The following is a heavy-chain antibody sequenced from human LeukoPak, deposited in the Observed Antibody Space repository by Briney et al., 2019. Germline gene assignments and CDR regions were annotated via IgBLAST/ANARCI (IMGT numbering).Heavy chain of an antibody. D-gene: IGHD4-17*01. CDR3: ARHLKSWTTVTQLDY. V-gene: IGHV5-51*01. CDR2: IYPGDSDT. Sequence: GESLKISCKGSGYSFTSYWIGWVRQMPGKGLEWMGIIYPGDSDTRYSPSFQGQVTISADKSIGTAYLQWSSLKASDTAMYYCARHLKSWTTVTQLDYWGQGTLVTVSS. CDR1: GYSFTSYW. J-gene: IGHJ4*02.